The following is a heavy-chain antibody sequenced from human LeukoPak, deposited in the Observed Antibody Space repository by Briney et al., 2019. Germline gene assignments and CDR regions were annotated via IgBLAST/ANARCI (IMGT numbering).Heavy chain of an antibody. Sequence: ASVKVSCKASGYTLTSYYMHWVRQAPGQGLEWMGIINPSGGSTSYAQKFQGRVTMTRDTSTSTVYMELSSLRSEDTAVYYCARGNINDYGDSSALDYWGQGTLVTVSS. CDR1: GYTLTSYY. CDR2: INPSGGST. D-gene: IGHD4-17*01. J-gene: IGHJ4*02. V-gene: IGHV1-46*01. CDR3: ARGNINDYGDSSALDY.